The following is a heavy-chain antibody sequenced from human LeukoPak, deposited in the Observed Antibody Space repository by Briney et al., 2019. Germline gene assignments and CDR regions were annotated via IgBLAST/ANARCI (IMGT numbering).Heavy chain of an antibody. CDR1: GFTFRNYG. CDR3: AKGLYDRSGYFVD. Sequence: GGSLRLSCAASGFTFRNYGMHWVRQAPGKGLEWVAVIWYDGSNKYYADSVKGRSTISRDNSKNTMYLQMNSVTAEDTAVYYCAKGLYDRSGYFVDWGQGTLVTVSS. CDR2: IWYDGSNK. J-gene: IGHJ4*02. D-gene: IGHD3-22*01. V-gene: IGHV3-33*06.